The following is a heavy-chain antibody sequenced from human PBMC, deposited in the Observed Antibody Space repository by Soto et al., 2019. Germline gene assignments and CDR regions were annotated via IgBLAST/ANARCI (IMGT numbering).Heavy chain of an antibody. D-gene: IGHD2-2*01. CDR1: GYSFTSYW. J-gene: IGHJ6*03. Sequence: GESLKISCKGSGYSFTSYWIGWVRQMPGKGLEWMGIIYPGDSDTRYSPSFQGQVTISADKPISTAYLQWSSLKASDTAMYYCARQALDCSSTSCYLGTNDYYYYYMDVWGKGTTVTVSS. CDR3: ARQALDCSSTSCYLGTNDYYYYYMDV. V-gene: IGHV5-51*01. CDR2: IYPGDSDT.